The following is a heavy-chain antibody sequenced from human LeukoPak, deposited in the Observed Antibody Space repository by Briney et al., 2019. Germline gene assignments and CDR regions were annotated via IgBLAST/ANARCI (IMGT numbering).Heavy chain of an antibody. CDR1: GFTFSTYG. D-gene: IGHD6-19*01. J-gene: IGHJ3*02. CDR3: ARERRQWQPFDI. Sequence: GGSLRLSCAASGFTFSTYGMHWVRQAPGKGLEWVAVMSYDGSKKYYADSVKGRFTTSRDNSKNTLYLQMNSLRAEDTAVYYCARERRQWQPFDIWGQGAMVTVSS. CDR2: MSYDGSKK. V-gene: IGHV3-30*03.